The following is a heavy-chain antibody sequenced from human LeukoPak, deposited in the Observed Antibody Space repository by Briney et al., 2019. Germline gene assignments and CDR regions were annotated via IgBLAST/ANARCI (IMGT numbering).Heavy chain of an antibody. CDR2: TYYRSKWYN. CDR3: ARMGQQLVRNWFDP. CDR1: GDSVSSNSAA. J-gene: IGHJ5*02. D-gene: IGHD6-13*01. V-gene: IGHV6-1*01. Sequence: SQTLSLTCAISGDSVSSNSAAWNWIRQSPSRGLEWLGRTYYRSKWYNDYAVSVKSPITINPDTSKNQFSLQLNSVTPEDTAVYYCARMGQQLVRNWFDPWGQGTLVTVSS.